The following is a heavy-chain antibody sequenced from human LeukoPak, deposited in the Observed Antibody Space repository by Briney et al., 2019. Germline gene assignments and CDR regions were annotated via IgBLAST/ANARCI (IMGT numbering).Heavy chain of an antibody. Sequence: SETLSLTCTVSGGSISSSSYYWGWIRQPPGKGLEWIGSIYYSGSTYYNPSLKSRVTISVDTSKNQFSLKLSSVTAADTAVYYCARVNGSGSDQNYYYYYYMDVWGKGTTVTVSS. V-gene: IGHV4-39*07. J-gene: IGHJ6*03. CDR2: IYYSGST. D-gene: IGHD3-10*01. CDR1: GGSISSSSYY. CDR3: ARVNGSGSDQNYYYYYYMDV.